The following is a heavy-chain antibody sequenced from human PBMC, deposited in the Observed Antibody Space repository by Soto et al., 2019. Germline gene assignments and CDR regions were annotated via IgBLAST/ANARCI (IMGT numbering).Heavy chain of an antibody. CDR2: IYYSGST. D-gene: IGHD3-9*01. J-gene: IGHJ4*02. Sequence: SETLSLTCTVSGGSISSGDYYWSWIRQPPGKGLEWIGYIYYSGSTYYNPSLKSRVTISVDTSKNQFSLKLSSVTAADTAVYYCARTSHYDILTGYKYFDYWGQGTLVTVSS. V-gene: IGHV4-30-4*01. CDR3: ARTSHYDILTGYKYFDY. CDR1: GGSISSGDYY.